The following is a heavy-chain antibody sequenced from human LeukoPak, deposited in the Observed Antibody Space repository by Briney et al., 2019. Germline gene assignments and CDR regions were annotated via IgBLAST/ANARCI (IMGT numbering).Heavy chain of an antibody. D-gene: IGHD3-16*01. CDR1: GFTFSTYS. J-gene: IGHJ4*02. V-gene: IGHV3-48*01. Sequence: GGSLRLSCAASGFTFSTYSMDWVRQARGKGLEWVSNISSSSSTIHYADSAKGRFIISRDNAKNSLYLQMNSLRAEDTAVYYCAGGSNFDYWGQGTLVTVSS. CDR2: ISSSSSTI. CDR3: AGGSNFDY.